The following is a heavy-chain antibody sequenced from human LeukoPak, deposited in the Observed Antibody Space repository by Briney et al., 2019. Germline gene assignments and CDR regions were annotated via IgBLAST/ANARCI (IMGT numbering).Heavy chain of an antibody. V-gene: IGHV3-30*03. D-gene: IGHD3-10*01. J-gene: IGHJ4*02. CDR3: ASYGSGSLIDY. CDR2: ISYDGSNK. CDR1: GFTFSSYA. Sequence: GGSLRLSCAASGFTFSSYAMSWVRQAPGKGLEWVAVISYDGSNKYYADSVKGRFTISRDNSKNTLYLQMNSLRAEDTAVYYCASYGSGSLIDYWGQGTLVTVSS.